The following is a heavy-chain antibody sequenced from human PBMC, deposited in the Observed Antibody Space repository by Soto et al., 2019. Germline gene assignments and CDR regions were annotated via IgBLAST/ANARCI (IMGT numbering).Heavy chain of an antibody. J-gene: IGHJ4*02. Sequence: SETLSLTCAVYGGSFSGYYWSWIRQPPGKGLEWIGEINHSGSTNYNPSLESRVTISVDKSKNQFSLKLSSVTAADTAVYYCARVGAAAGDHYFDYWGQGTLVTVSS. D-gene: IGHD6-13*01. V-gene: IGHV4-34*01. CDR1: GGSFSGYY. CDR2: INHSGST. CDR3: ARVGAAAGDHYFDY.